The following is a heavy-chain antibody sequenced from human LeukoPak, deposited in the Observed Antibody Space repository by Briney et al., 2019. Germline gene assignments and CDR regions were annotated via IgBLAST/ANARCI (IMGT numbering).Heavy chain of an antibody. D-gene: IGHD3-3*01. CDR1: GFTFSSYA. CDR3: AKTSEITIFGVADTPFDY. J-gene: IGHJ4*02. CDR2: ISGSGGST. Sequence: GGSLRLSCAASGFTFSSYAMSWVRQAPGKGLEWVSAISGSGGSTYYADSVKGRFTISRDNSKNTLYLQMNSLRAEDTAVYYCAKTSEITIFGVADTPFDYWGQGTLVTVSS. V-gene: IGHV3-23*01.